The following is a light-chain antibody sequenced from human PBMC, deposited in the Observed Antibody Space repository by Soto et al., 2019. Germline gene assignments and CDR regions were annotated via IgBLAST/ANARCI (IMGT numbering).Light chain of an antibody. CDR1: SSDVGAYGY. V-gene: IGLV2-14*01. CDR2: EVS. CDR3: SSYTTSSTVV. J-gene: IGLJ2*01. Sequence: QSALTQPASVSGSPGQSITISCTGTSSDVGAYGYVSWYQQHPGKAPKLMIYEVSYRPSGVSNLFSGSKSGNAASLTISGLQAEDEADYYCSSYTTSSTVVFGGGTKLTVL.